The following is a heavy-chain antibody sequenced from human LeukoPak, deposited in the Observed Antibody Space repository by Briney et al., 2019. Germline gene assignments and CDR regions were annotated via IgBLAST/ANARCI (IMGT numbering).Heavy chain of an antibody. J-gene: IGHJ5*01. D-gene: IGHD3-22*01. Sequence: GGSLRLSCAASGFTFSSYAMHWGRQAPGQGLERVAVISYDGSNKYYANPVKSRFTISRDNSKNTLYLQMNSLRDEDTAVYYCARDLTMIVRAFDSWGQGTLVTVSS. V-gene: IGHV3-30-3*01. CDR1: GFTFSSYA. CDR2: ISYDGSNK. CDR3: ARDLTMIVRAFDS.